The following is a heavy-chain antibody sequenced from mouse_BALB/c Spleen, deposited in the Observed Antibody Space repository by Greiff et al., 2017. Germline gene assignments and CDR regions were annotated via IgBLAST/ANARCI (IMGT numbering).Heavy chain of an antibody. CDR2: IYPGNSDT. Sequence: VQLQQSGTVLARPGASVKMSCKASGYSFTSYWMHWVKQRPGQGLEWIGAIYPGNSDTSYNQKFKGKAKLTAVTSASTAYMELSSLTNEDSAVYYCTRGDYRYEPPNYWGQGTTLTVSS. CDR3: TRGDYRYEPPNY. D-gene: IGHD2-14*01. V-gene: IGHV1-5*01. CDR1: GYSFTSYW. J-gene: IGHJ2*01.